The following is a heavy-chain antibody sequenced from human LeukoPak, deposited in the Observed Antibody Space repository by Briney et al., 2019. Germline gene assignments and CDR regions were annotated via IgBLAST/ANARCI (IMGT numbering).Heavy chain of an antibody. D-gene: IGHD5-12*01. V-gene: IGHV3-21*01. CDR2: ISSSSGYI. CDR1: GFTFSSYS. Sequence: GGSLRLSCAASGFTFSSYSMNWVRQTPGKGLEWVSSISSSSGYIYYADSVKGRFTISRDNAKNSLYLQMNSLRAEDTAVYYCAREGGASGYDYYGGLTFPRSNWFDPWGQGTLVTVSS. CDR3: AREGGASGYDYYGGLTFPRSNWFDP. J-gene: IGHJ5*02.